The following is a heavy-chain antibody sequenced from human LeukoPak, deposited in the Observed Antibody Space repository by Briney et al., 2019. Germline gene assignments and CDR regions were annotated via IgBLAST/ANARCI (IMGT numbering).Heavy chain of an antibody. V-gene: IGHV1-69*13. CDR1: GGTFSSYA. D-gene: IGHD3-22*01. J-gene: IGHJ5*02. CDR3: ASRPSSSGYYYSNWFDP. Sequence: ASVKVSCKASGGTFSSYAISWVRQAPGQGLEWMGGIIPIFGTANYAQKFQGRVTITADESTSTAYMELSSLRSDDTAVYYCASRPSSSGYYYSNWFDPWGQGTLVTVSS. CDR2: IIPIFGTA.